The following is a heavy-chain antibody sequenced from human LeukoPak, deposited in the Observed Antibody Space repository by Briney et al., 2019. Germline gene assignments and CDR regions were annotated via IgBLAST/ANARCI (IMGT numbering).Heavy chain of an antibody. V-gene: IGHV3-33*08. CDR1: GFTFSSYA. CDR2: IWDDGSNK. J-gene: IGHJ6*02. CDR3: ARDGYSSSWYLSGMDV. Sequence: GGSLRLSCAVSGFTFSSYAMSWVRQAPGKGLEWVAVIWDDGSNKYYADSVKGRFTISRDNSKNTLYLQMNSLRAEDTAVYYCARDGYSSSWYLSGMDVWGQGTTVTVSS. D-gene: IGHD6-13*01.